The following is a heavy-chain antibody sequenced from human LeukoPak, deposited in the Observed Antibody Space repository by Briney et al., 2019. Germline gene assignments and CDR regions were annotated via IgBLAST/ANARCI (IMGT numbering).Heavy chain of an antibody. J-gene: IGHJ3*02. CDR2: IYSSGST. Sequence: SETLSLTCTVSGGSISSYYWSWIRQPPGKRLEWIGNIYSSGSTHYNPSLKSRVTISLDTSKIQFSLKLSSVTAAHTAVYYCARESTNSGGFDIWGQGTMVTVSS. CDR3: ARESTNSGGFDI. CDR1: GGSISSYY. D-gene: IGHD2-15*01. V-gene: IGHV4-4*09.